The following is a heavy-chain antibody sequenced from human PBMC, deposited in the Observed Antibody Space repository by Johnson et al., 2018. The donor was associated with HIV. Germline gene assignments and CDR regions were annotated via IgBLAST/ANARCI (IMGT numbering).Heavy chain of an antibody. J-gene: IGHJ3*02. V-gene: IGHV3-20*04. CDR2: INWNGGRT. D-gene: IGHD5-18*01. Sequence: VQLVESGGGVVRPGGSLRLSCAASGFTFDDYGMSWVRQPPGKGLEWVSGINWNGGRTGYADSVKGRLTISRDNAKNSLYLQMNSLRAEDTAVYYCARGRGYIAPKLSGGAAFDIWGQGT. CDR3: ARGRGYIAPKLSGGAAFDI. CDR1: GFTFDDYG.